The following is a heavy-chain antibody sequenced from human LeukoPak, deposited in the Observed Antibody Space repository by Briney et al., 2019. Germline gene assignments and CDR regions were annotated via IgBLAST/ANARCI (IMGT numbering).Heavy chain of an antibody. D-gene: IGHD3-22*01. Sequence: SETLSLTCTVSGGSISSSRYYWGWIRQPXXKGLEWIGSIYYSGSTYYNPSLKSRVTISVDTSKNQFSLKLSSVTAADTAVYYCASPDSITYYYDSSGYPQGLRFDYWGQGTLVTVSS. CDR2: IYYSGST. CDR3: ASPDSITYYYDSSGYPQGLRFDY. V-gene: IGHV4-39*01. CDR1: GGSISSSRYY. J-gene: IGHJ4*02.